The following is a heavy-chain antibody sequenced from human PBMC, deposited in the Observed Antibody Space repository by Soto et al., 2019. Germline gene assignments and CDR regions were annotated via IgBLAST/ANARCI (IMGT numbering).Heavy chain of an antibody. CDR3: ASRHSSPYFDY. Sequence: NPSETLSLTCTVSGGSISSYYWSWIRQPPGKGLEWIGYIYYSGSTKYNPSLKSRVTISVDTSKNQFSLKLNSVTAADTAVYYCASRHSSPYFDYWGQGTLVTVSS. CDR1: GGSISSYY. V-gene: IGHV4-59*08. D-gene: IGHD6-13*01. J-gene: IGHJ4*02. CDR2: IYYSGST.